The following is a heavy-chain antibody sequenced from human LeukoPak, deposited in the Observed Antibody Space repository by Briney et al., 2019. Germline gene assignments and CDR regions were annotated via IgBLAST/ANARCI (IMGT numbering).Heavy chain of an antibody. J-gene: IGHJ5*02. Sequence: ASVKVSCKASGYSFTTYYIHWVRQASGQGLEWMGIINPSGSSINYAQKFQGRVTMTRDTSTSTVYMELSSLRPEDTAVFYCARGPPGRVYDSTKRGLFDPWGQGTLVTVSS. V-gene: IGHV1-46*01. CDR3: ARGPPGRVYDSTKRGLFDP. CDR2: INPSGSSI. D-gene: IGHD3-22*01. CDR1: GYSFTTYY.